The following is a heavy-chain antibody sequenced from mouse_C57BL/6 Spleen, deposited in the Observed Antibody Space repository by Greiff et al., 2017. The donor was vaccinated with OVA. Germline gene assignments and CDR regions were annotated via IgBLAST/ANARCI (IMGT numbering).Heavy chain of an antibody. CDR3: ASPITTVVATEYFDV. V-gene: IGHV1-82*01. J-gene: IGHJ1*03. CDR2: IYPGDGDT. Sequence: VKLMESGPELVKPGASVKISCKASGYAFSSSWMNWVKQRPGKGLEWIGRIYPGDGDTNYNGKFKGQATLTADKSSSTAYMQLSSLTSEDSAVYFCASPITTVVATEYFDVWGTGTTVTVSS. CDR1: GYAFSSSW. D-gene: IGHD1-1*01.